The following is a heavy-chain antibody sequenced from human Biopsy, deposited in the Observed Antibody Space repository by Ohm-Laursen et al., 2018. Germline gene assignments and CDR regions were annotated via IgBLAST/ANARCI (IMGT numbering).Heavy chain of an antibody. J-gene: IGHJ4*02. V-gene: IGHV1-2*02. CDR2: INCKTGAT. CDR1: SYTFTDYN. Sequence: ASVKVSCKASSYTFTDYNIHWMRQAPGQGLEWLGYINCKTGATNYAQKFQGTVTMTRDTSISTAYLALGSLRSADTAIYYCARDPLNGHKHFDYWGQGSMVTVSS. CDR3: ARDPLNGHKHFDY. D-gene: IGHD2-8*01.